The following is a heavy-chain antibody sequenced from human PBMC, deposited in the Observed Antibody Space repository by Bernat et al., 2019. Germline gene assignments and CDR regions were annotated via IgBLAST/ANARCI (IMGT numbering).Heavy chain of an antibody. J-gene: IGHJ3*02. Sequence: QVQLVESGGGVVQPGRSLRLSCAASGFTFSSYAMHWVRQAPGKGLEWVAVISYDGSNKYYADSVKGRFTISRDNSKNTLYLQMNSLRAEDTAVYYCARAWSYVGAFDILGQGTMVTVSS. CDR3: ARAWSYVGAFDI. V-gene: IGHV3-30-3*01. CDR2: ISYDGSNK. CDR1: GFTFSSYA. D-gene: IGHD3-10*01.